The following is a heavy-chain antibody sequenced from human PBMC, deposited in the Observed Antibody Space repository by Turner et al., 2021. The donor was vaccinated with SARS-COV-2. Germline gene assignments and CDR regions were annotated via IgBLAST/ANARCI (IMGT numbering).Heavy chain of an antibody. V-gene: IGHV3-30*14. CDR3: ARDLYYYGMDV. J-gene: IGHJ6*02. CDR2: IYSGGST. CDR1: GFTFSSFT. Sequence: QVQLVESGGGVVHPGKSLRLSYPASGFTFSSFTMHWVRQAPGKGLEWVAVIYSGGSTYYADSVKGRFTISRDNSKNTLYLQMNSLRAEDTAVYYCARDLYYYGMDVWGQGTTVTVSS.